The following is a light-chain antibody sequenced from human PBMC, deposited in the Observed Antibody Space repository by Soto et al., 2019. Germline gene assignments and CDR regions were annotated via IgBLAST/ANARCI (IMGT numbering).Light chain of an antibody. Sequence: EIVLTQSPGILSLSPGEIATLSCRASQSVSNDFLAWYQQKPGQAPRLLIYGASTRATDVPDRFSGSGSGADFTLTISSLQPDDFAVYYCQQYGSSPRTFGQGTKVDIK. V-gene: IGKV3-20*01. J-gene: IGKJ1*01. CDR2: GAS. CDR1: QSVSNDF. CDR3: QQYGSSPRT.